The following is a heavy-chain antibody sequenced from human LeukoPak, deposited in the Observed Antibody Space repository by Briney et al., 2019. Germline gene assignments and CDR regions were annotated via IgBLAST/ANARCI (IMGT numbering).Heavy chain of an antibody. CDR3: ERGGLSSTSRFIDY. CDR2: SNPNSGGT. CDR1: GYTFTDYY. V-gene: IGHV1-2*02. Sequence: ASVKVSCKASGYTFTDYYMQWVRQAPGQGLEWMGWSNPNSGGTNYAQKFQGRVTMTRDTSISTAYMELSRLRSDVTAVYYCERGGLSSTSRFIDYWGQGTLVTVSS. D-gene: IGHD2-2*01. J-gene: IGHJ4*02.